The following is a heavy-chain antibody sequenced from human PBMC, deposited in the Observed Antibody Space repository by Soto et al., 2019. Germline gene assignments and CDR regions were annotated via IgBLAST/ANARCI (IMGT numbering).Heavy chain of an antibody. V-gene: IGHV1-8*01. CDR3: ARGNPFNYAGFDV. J-gene: IGHJ6*02. CDR1: GYTFSDFD. D-gene: IGHD3-16*01. Sequence: GASVKVSCKASGYTFSDFDINWLRQPAGQGPEWMGWMNAKSGDTFSAQRLQGKFNMTWDTSLSTAYMEVGSLTSDDAAIYYCARGNPFNYAGFDVWGQGTTVTVSS. CDR2: MNAKSGDT.